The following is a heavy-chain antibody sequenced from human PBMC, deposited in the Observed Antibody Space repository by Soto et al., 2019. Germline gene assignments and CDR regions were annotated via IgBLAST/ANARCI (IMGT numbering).Heavy chain of an antibody. CDR1: GFKISSSS. CDR2: ISDSGSNT. CDR3: ARDPYYDFWSGYFS. Sequence: GGSLRLSCAAFGFKISSSSMNWVRQAPGRGLEWVAYISDSGSNTLYADSVKGRFTVSRDTAKNSLYLQMSGLRDEDRAVYYCARDPYYDFWSGYFSWGQGTLVTVS. J-gene: IGHJ5*02. D-gene: IGHD3-3*01. V-gene: IGHV3-48*02.